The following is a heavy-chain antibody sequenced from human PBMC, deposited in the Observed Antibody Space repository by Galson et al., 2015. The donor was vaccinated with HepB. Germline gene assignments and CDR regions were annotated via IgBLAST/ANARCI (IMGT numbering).Heavy chain of an antibody. J-gene: IGHJ3*02. V-gene: IGHV1-46*01. CDR1: GYTFTSYY. D-gene: IGHD3-22*01. Sequence: SVKVSCKASGYTFTSYYMHWVRQAPGQGLEWMGIINPSGGSTSYAQEFQGRVTMTRDTSTSTVYMELSSLRSEDTAVYYCARGPRLYYYDSSGPDAFDIWGQGTMVTVSS. CDR2: INPSGGST. CDR3: ARGPRLYYYDSSGPDAFDI.